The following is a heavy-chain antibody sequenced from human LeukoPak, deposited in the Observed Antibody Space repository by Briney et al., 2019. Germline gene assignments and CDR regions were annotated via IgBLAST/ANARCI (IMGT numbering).Heavy chain of an antibody. CDR1: GYTFTGYY. D-gene: IGHD4-17*01. CDR2: IHPNSGGT. V-gene: IGHV1-2*02. CDR3: ARVTVTHYYYYYMYV. Sequence: ASVKLSCEASGYTFTGYYMHWVRQAPGQGLEWMGWIHPNSGGTNYAQTFQGRVTMTRDTSTSTVYMELSSLRSDDTAVYYCARVTVTHYYYYYMYVWGKGTTVTVSS. J-gene: IGHJ6*03.